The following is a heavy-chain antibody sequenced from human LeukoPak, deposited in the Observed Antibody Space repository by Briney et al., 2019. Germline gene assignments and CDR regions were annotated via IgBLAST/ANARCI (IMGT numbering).Heavy chain of an antibody. CDR3: ARDAGSGWSSFDY. Sequence: SQTLSLTCAISGDSVSSNSAAWNWIRQSPSRGLEWLGRTYYRSKWFNDYAVSMKSRITINPDTSKDQFSLQLDSVTPEDTAVYYCARDAGSGWSSFDYWGQGTLVTVSS. D-gene: IGHD6-19*01. CDR1: GDSVSSNSAA. V-gene: IGHV6-1*01. J-gene: IGHJ4*02. CDR2: TYYRSKWFN.